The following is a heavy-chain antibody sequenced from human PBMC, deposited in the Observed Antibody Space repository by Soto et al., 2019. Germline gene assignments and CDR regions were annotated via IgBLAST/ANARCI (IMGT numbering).Heavy chain of an antibody. CDR2: IYHSGIT. CDR3: ARLPIAAAGHVGSAP. D-gene: IGHD6-13*01. CDR1: GDSINSNNW. Sequence: SETLSLTCAVSGDSINSNNWWSWVRQPPGKGLEWIGEIYHSGITNYNPSLQSRVTISVDKSKNQFSLKLSSVTAEDTAVYYCARLPIAAAGHVGSAPGGRGTLVTVPS. J-gene: IGHJ5*02. V-gene: IGHV4-4*02.